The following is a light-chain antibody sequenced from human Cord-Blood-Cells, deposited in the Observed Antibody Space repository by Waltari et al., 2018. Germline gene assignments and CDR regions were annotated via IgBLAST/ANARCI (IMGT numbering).Light chain of an antibody. CDR2: DVS. Sequence: QSALTQPRSVSGSPGQSVTISCTGTSSDVGGYNYVSWYQQPPGKAPKRMIYDVSKRPSGVPDRFSGSKSGNTASLTISGLQAEDEADYYCCSYAGSYTNWVFGGGTKLTVL. CDR3: CSYAGSYTNWV. CDR1: SSDVGGYNY. J-gene: IGLJ3*02. V-gene: IGLV2-11*01.